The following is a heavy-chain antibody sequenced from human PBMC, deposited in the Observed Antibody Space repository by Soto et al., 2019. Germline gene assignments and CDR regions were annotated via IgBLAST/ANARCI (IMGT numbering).Heavy chain of an antibody. Sequence: SVKVSCKASGYTFTNSGISWVRQAPGQGLEWMGWIGAYNGHTKYAQKLQGRVTMTTDTSTSTAYMELRSLKSDDTAVYYCAREDYYDSSGYLTVRYDLGMDGWG. D-gene: IGHD3-22*01. CDR3: AREDYYDSSGYLTVRYDLGMDG. CDR2: IGAYNGHT. CDR1: GYTFTNSG. J-gene: IGHJ6*03. V-gene: IGHV1-18*01.